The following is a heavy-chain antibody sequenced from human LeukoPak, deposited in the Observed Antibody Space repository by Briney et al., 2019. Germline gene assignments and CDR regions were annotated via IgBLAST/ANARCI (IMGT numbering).Heavy chain of an antibody. Sequence: SVKVSCKASGYTFTGYYMHWVRQAPGQGLEWMGGIITIFGTGNYAQKFQGRVRFTADESTSTAYMELRRLRSEDTAVYYCARIVVLAAISWFDRWGQGTLVTVSS. CDR2: IITIFGTG. V-gene: IGHV1-69*13. CDR1: GYTFTGYY. CDR3: ARIVVLAAISWFDR. D-gene: IGHD2-15*01. J-gene: IGHJ5*02.